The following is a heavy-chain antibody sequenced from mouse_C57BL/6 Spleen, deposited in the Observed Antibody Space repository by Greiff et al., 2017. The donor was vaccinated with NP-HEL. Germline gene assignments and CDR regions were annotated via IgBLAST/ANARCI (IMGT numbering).Heavy chain of an antibody. D-gene: IGHD2-4*01. J-gene: IGHJ3*01. V-gene: IGHV3-6*01. Sequence: EVQLQQSGPGLVKPSQSLSLTCSVTGYSITSCYYWNWIRQLPGNKLEWMGYISYDGSNNYNPSLKNRISITRDTSKNQFFLKLNSVTTEDTATYYCARDDYDGFAYWGQGTLVTVSA. CDR2: ISYDGSN. CDR1: GYSITSCYY. CDR3: ARDDYDGFAY.